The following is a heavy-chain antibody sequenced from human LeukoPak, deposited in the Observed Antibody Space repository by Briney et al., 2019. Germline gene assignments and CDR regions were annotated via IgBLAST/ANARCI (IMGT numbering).Heavy chain of an antibody. CDR1: GFTFSSYW. D-gene: IGHD5-24*01. CDR3: SRDLRGRDDY. J-gene: IGHJ4*02. CDR2: INTGGSTT. V-gene: IGHV3-74*01. Sequence: PGGSLRLSCAASGFTFSSYWMHWVRQAPGKGLVWVSRINTGGSTTDYADSVKGRFTISRDNAKNTLYLQMNSLRAEDTAVYYCSRDLRGRDDYWGQGILVIVSS.